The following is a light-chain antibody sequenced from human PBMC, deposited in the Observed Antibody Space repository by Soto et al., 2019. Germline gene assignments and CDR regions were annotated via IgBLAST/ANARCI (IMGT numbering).Light chain of an antibody. J-gene: IGLJ2*01. CDR3: QSYDSSLSGSEV. V-gene: IGLV1-40*01. CDR2: GDT. Sequence: QSVLTQTPSLSGAPGQRVTISCTGSSSNIGAGYDVHWYQQLPGTAPKLLIYGDTNRPSGVPDRFSGSKSGTSASLAITGLQAEDEADYYCQSYDSSLSGSEVFGGGTKLTVL. CDR1: SSNIGAGYD.